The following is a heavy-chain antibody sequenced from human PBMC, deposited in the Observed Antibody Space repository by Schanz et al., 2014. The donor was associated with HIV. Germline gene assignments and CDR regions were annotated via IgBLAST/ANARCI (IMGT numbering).Heavy chain of an antibody. CDR3: ASDLSVYSSSSSV. CDR2: VNPKSGNT. Sequence: QVQLVQSGAEVQKPGASVKVSCKASGYSFTSYDINWVRQATGQGLEWMGWVNPKSGNTGYAQNFQGRVTMTTDTSASTTYMELTSLRSDDTAVYYCASDLSVYSSSSSVWGQGTTVTVSS. V-gene: IGHV1-8*02. J-gene: IGHJ6*02. D-gene: IGHD6-13*01. CDR1: GYSFTSYD.